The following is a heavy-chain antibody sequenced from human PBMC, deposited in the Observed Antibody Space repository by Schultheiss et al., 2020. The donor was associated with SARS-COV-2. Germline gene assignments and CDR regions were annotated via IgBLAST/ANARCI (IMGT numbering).Heavy chain of an antibody. CDR2: ISYDGSNK. V-gene: IGHV3-33*05. D-gene: IGHD1-26*01. CDR3: ATGGYYYYYGMDV. Sequence: GESLKISCAASGFTFSSYGMHWVRQAPGKGLEWVAVISYDGSNKYYADSVKGRFTISRDNSKNTLYLQMNSLRAEDTAVYYCATGGYYYYYGMDVWGQGTTVTVSS. J-gene: IGHJ6*02. CDR1: GFTFSSYG.